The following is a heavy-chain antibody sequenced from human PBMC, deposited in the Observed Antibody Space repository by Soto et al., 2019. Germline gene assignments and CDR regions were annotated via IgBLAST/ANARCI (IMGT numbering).Heavy chain of an antibody. CDR3: ARAAAAAPALGYYYGMDV. D-gene: IGHD6-13*01. Sequence: SSETLSLTCTVSGGSISSYYWSWIRQPPGKGLEWIGYIYYSGSTNYNPSLKSRVTISVDTSKNQFSLKLSSVTAADTAVYYCARAAAAAPALGYYYGMDVWGQGTTVTVSS. CDR1: GGSISSYY. V-gene: IGHV4-59*01. J-gene: IGHJ6*02. CDR2: IYYSGST.